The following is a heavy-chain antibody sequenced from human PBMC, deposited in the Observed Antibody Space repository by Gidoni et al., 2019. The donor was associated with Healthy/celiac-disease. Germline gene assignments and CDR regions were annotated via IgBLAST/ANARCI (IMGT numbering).Heavy chain of an antibody. V-gene: IGHV1-69*01. CDR2: IIPIFGTA. J-gene: IGHJ6*02. D-gene: IGHD5-18*01. CDR1: GGTFSSYA. CDR3: ARVMEYSYGGYYYGMDV. Sequence: GGTFSSYAISWVRQAPGQGLEWMGGIIPIFGTANYAQKFQGRVTITADESTSTAYMELSSLRSEDTAVYYCARVMEYSYGGYYYGMDVWGQGTTVTVSS.